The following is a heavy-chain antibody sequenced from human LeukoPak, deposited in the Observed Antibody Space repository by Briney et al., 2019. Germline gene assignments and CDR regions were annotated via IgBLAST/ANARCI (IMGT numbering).Heavy chain of an antibody. V-gene: IGHV3-21*01. CDR2: ISSSSSYI. Sequence: PGGSLRLSCAASGFTFSSYSMNWVRQAPGKGLEWVSSISSSSSYIYYADSVKGRFTISRDNAKNSLYLQMNSLRAEDTAVYYCARDGVLNYDSSGYYYHYFDYWGQGTLVTVSS. CDR1: GFTFSSYS. D-gene: IGHD3-22*01. J-gene: IGHJ4*02. CDR3: ARDGVLNYDSSGYYYHYFDY.